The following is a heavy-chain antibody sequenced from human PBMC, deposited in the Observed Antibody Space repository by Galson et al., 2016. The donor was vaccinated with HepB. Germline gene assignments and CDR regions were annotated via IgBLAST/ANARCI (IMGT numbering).Heavy chain of an antibody. CDR3: VVSVYYR. CDR1: GFIFSSYG. D-gene: IGHD3-22*01. CDR2: ISYDASSL. J-gene: IGHJ5*02. V-gene: IGHV3-30*03. Sequence: SLRLSCAASGFIFSSYGMHWVRQAPGKGLEWVSDISYDASSLHYADSVKGRFTVSRDNSGHTLYLQMNSLIPEDTAVYYCVVSVYYRWGRGTLVTVSS.